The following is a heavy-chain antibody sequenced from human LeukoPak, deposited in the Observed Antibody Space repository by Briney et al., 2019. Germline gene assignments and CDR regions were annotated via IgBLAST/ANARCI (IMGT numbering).Heavy chain of an antibody. CDR3: ARDIRVLLSSGSYFAY. V-gene: IGHV1-3*01. Sequence: GASVKVSCKASGYTFTSYAMHWLRQAPGQRLEWMGWINAGNGNTKYSQKFQGRVTITRDTSASTAYMELSSLRSEDTAVYYCARDIRVLLSSGSYFAYWGQGTLVTVSS. D-gene: IGHD1-26*01. J-gene: IGHJ4*02. CDR2: INAGNGNT. CDR1: GYTFTSYA.